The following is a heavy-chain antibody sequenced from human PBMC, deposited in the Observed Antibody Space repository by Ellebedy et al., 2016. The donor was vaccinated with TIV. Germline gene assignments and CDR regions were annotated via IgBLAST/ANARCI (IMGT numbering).Heavy chain of an antibody. J-gene: IGHJ4*02. Sequence: GGSLRLSXAASGFTFSSYWIHWVRQAPGKGLVWVSRINSDGSSTTYGDSVKGRFTISRDNAKNTLYLQMNSLRGDDTAVYYCARAKVGSGQALDYWGQGTLVTVSS. V-gene: IGHV3-74*03. CDR3: ARAKVGSGQALDY. CDR1: GFTFSSYW. CDR2: INSDGSST. D-gene: IGHD3-10*01.